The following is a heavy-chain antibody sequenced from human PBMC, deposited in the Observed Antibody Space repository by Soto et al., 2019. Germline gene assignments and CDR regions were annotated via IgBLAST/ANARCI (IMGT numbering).Heavy chain of an antibody. CDR3: AKDWDDKDDPDIFDY. CDR1: GFTFKNYA. D-gene: IGHD1-26*01. CDR2: ISGGGGTT. Sequence: GGSLRLSCAASGFTFKNYAMTWVRQAPGKGLEWVSSISGGGGTTYYADSVKGRFTISRDNSKNTLYLQMNSLRAEDTALYYYAKDWDDKDDPDIFDYCGQGTLVNVSS. V-gene: IGHV3-23*01. J-gene: IGHJ4*02.